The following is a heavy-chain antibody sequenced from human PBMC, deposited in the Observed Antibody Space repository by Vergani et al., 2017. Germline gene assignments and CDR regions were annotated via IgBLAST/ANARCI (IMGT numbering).Heavy chain of an antibody. Sequence: EVQLVESGGGLVQPGGSLRLSCAASGFTFSSCSMNWVRQAPGKGLEWVSYISSSSSTIYYADSVKGRFTLSRDNAKNSLFLQMNSLRAEDTAVYYCARDLGDCSGGRCYFYYYYYMDVWGKGTTVTVSS. CDR2: ISSSSSTI. V-gene: IGHV3-48*01. CDR3: ARDLGDCSGGRCYFYYYYYMDV. D-gene: IGHD2-15*01. CDR1: GFTFSSCS. J-gene: IGHJ6*03.